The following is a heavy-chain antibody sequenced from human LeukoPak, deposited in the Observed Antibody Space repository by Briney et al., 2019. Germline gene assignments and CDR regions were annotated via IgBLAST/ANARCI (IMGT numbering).Heavy chain of an antibody. CDR3: ARDDLQLVRRLGGSTEYYYYYYMDV. CDR1: GDSFSYFY. V-gene: IGHV4-59*12. D-gene: IGHD6-13*01. Sequence: PSETLSLTCTVSGDSFSYFYWSWIRQPPGKGLEWIGYIYNSGSTNYNPSLKSRVTISLDTSKNQFSLKLSSVTPEDTAVYYCARDDLQLVRRLGGSTEYYYYYYMDVWGKGTTVTVSS. J-gene: IGHJ6*03. CDR2: IYNSGST.